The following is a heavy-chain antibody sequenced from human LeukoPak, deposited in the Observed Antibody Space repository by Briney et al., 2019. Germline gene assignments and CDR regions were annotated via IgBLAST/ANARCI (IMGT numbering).Heavy chain of an antibody. CDR2: IYTSGST. Sequence: SETLSLTCTVSGGSISSYYWSWIRQPPGKGLEWIGYIYTSGSTNYNPSLKSRVTISVDTSKNQFSLKLSSVTAADTAVYYCARGDCSGGSCYSNDYWAREPWSPSPQ. V-gene: IGHV4-4*09. CDR1: GGSISSYY. J-gene: IGHJ4*02. CDR3: ARGDCSGGSCYSNDY. D-gene: IGHD2-15*01.